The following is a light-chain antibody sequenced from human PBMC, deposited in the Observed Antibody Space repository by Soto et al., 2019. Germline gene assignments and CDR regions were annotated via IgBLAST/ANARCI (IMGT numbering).Light chain of an antibody. CDR3: QHYGSSPET. CDR2: GAS. CDR1: QSVSST. Sequence: DIVMTQSPATLSVSPGERATLSCRASQSVSSTLAWYQQKPGQAPRLLLYGASTRATGIPARFSGSGSGTEFTLTISRLEPEDFAVYYCQHYGSSPETFGQGTKVDIK. V-gene: IGKV3-15*01. J-gene: IGKJ1*01.